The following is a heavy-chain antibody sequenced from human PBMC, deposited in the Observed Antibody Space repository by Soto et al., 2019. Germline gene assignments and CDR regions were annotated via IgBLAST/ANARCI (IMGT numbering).Heavy chain of an antibody. D-gene: IGHD3-10*01. CDR2: LSPIFDTA. V-gene: IGHV1-69*01. CDR3: AREKGESVSRRAHFDL. J-gene: IGHJ4*02. CDR1: GDSFSMFE. Sequence: QGQLVQSGAEVKKPGSSVKVSCKASGDSFSMFEITWVRQAPGQGLEWMGGLSPIFDTAIYAEKFQGRVTSSSDESTNTGYMELSSLRSDDTAVYYCAREKGESVSRRAHFDLWGQGTLVTVSS.